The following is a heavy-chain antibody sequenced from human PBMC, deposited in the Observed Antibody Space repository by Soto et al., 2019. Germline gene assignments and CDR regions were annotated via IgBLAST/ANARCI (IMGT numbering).Heavy chain of an antibody. CDR1: GGSISSGDYY. D-gene: IGHD3-10*01. V-gene: IGHV4-30-4*01. Sequence: PSETLSLTCTVSGGSISSGDYYWSWIRQPPGKGLEWIGYIYYSGSTYYNPSLKSRVTISVDTSKNQFSLKLSSVTAADTAVYYCARDYSGGSGSFLFDYWGQGTLVTVSS. CDR2: IYYSGST. CDR3: ARDYSGGSGSFLFDY. J-gene: IGHJ4*02.